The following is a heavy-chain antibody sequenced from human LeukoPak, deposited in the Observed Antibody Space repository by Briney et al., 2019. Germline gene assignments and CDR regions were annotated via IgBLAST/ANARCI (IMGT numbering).Heavy chain of an antibody. Sequence: ASVKVSCKASGYTFTSYGISWVRQAPGQGLEWMGWLSPYNGNKNYAQKFQGRVTMTTDLSTSTAYMEVRSLRSDDTAVYHRARDGTWGRYHYDSTGNDYYFDYWGQGTLVTVSS. CDR3: ARDGTWGRYHYDSTGNDYYFDY. J-gene: IGHJ4*02. CDR2: LSPYNGNK. CDR1: GYTFTSYG. D-gene: IGHD3-22*01. V-gene: IGHV1-18*01.